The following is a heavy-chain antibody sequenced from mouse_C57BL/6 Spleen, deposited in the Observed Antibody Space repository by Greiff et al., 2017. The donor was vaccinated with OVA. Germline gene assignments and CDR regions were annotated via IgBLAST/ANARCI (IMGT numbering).Heavy chain of an antibody. CDR3: AGTGTRGYYFDY. Sequence: EVQGVESGGGLVQPGGSLSLSCAASGFTFTDYYMSWVRQPPGTALEWLGFIRNKANGYTTEYSASVKGRFTISRDNSQSILYLQMNALRAEDSATYYCAGTGTRGYYFDYWGQGTTLTVSS. J-gene: IGHJ2*01. CDR2: IRNKANGYTT. V-gene: IGHV7-3*01. CDR1: GFTFTDYY. D-gene: IGHD4-1*01.